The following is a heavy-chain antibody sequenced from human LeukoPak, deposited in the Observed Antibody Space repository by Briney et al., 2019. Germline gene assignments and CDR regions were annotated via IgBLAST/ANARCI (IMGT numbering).Heavy chain of an antibody. J-gene: IGHJ4*02. CDR3: AKVGYYDSSGYYQSYYFDY. V-gene: IGHV3-9*01. D-gene: IGHD3-22*01. CDR1: GFTFDDYA. CDR2: ISWNSGSI. Sequence: SGGSLRLSCAASGFTFDDYAMHWVRQAPGKGLEWVSGISWNSGSIGYADSVKGRFTISRDNAKNSLYLQMNSLRAEDTALYYCAKVGYYDSSGYYQSYYFDYWGQGTLVTVSS.